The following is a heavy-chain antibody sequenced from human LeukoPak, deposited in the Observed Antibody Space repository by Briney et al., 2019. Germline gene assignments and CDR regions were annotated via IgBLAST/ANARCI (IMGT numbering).Heavy chain of an antibody. CDR2: IYPSDSDT. CDR3: TRRYSSSWYHLEY. J-gene: IGHJ4*02. D-gene: IGHD6-13*01. CDR1: GYSFTSYW. V-gene: IGHV5-51*01. Sequence: GESLKISCKGSGYSFTSYWIGWVRQMPGKGLEWMGIIYPSDSDTRYSPSFQGQVTISADKSISTAYLQWSSLKASDTAMYYCTRRYSSSWYHLEYWGQGTLVTVSS.